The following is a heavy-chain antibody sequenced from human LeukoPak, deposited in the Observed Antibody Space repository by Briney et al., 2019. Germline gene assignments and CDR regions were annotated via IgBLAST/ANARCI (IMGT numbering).Heavy chain of an antibody. V-gene: IGHV3-33*06. CDR2: IWYDGSNK. D-gene: IGHD3-10*01. Sequence: GGSLRLSCAASGFTFSSYGMHWVRQAPGKGLEWVAVIWYDGSNKYYADSVKGRFTISRDNSKNALYLQVNSLRADDAALYYCAKSHYYGSGSIDYWGQGTLVTVSS. CDR3: AKSHYYGSGSIDY. CDR1: GFTFSSYG. J-gene: IGHJ4*02.